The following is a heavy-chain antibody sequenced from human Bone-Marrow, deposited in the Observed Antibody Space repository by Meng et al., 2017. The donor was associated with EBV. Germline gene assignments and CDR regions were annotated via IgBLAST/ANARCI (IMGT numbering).Heavy chain of an antibody. D-gene: IGHD3-10*01. Sequence: VDVVQSGAQQKKPGASVQVSCKAYGYNFTRYDINWVRQATGQGLEWMGWMDPNSGNTGFAQKFQGRVTMTRNTSISTAYMELSALTSEDTAVYYCARDVYASGTYRADPWGQGTLVTVSS. CDR1: GYNFTRYD. V-gene: IGHV1-8*01. CDR3: ARDVYASGTYRADP. CDR2: MDPNSGNT. J-gene: IGHJ5*02.